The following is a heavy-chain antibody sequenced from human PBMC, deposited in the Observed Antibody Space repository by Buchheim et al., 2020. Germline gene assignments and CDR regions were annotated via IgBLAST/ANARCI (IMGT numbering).Heavy chain of an antibody. J-gene: IGHJ5*02. Sequence: EVQLVESGGGLVQPGGSLRLSCAASGFSFSSYWMHWVRQAPGRGLVWVSRITSDGSGTGYADSVTGRFTISRDNAKNTLYLQMNSLRPEDTAGYFCARGIAATANPNWFGPWGQGTL. V-gene: IGHV3-74*01. CDR3: ARGIAATANPNWFGP. D-gene: IGHD6-25*01. CDR1: GFSFSSYW. CDR2: ITSDGSGT.